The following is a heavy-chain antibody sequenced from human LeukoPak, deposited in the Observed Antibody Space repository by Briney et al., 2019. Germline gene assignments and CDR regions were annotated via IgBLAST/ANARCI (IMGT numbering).Heavy chain of an antibody. J-gene: IGHJ6*02. CDR3: ARDGYCSSTSCYVGGFHV. CDR1: GGTFSSYA. V-gene: IGHV1-69*13. D-gene: IGHD2-2*03. Sequence: GASVKVSCKASGGTFSSYAISWVRQAPGQGLEWMGGIIPIFGTANYAQKFQGRVTITVDESTSTAYMELSSLRSEDTAVYYRARDGYCSSTSCYVGGFHVWGQGTTVTVSS. CDR2: IIPIFGTA.